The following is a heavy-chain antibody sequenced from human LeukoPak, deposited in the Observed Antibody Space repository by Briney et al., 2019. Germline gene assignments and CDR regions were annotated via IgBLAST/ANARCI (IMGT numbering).Heavy chain of an antibody. D-gene: IGHD6-19*01. CDR3: AKVPLGQWLVSVANDY. Sequence: PGGSLRLSCAVSGITLSNYGMGWVRQAPGKGLEWVAGIGDSGGSTYYADSVKGRFTISRDNSKNTLYLQMNSLRAEDTAVYYCAKVPLGQWLVSVANDYWGQGTLVTVSS. CDR2: IGDSGGST. CDR1: GITLSNYG. J-gene: IGHJ4*02. V-gene: IGHV3-23*01.